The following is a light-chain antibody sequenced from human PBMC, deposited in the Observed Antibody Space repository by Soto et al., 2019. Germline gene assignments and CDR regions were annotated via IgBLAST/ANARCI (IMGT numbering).Light chain of an antibody. CDR2: GIY. Sequence: DIQMTQSPSSVSASVGDRVIITCRASQACGNLLAWYQQKRGKAPKLLIYGIYTLQGGVPSRVSGSESGTDFTLTISIVHPDDAAICYCHQAATFPLTGGGGPEVEIK. CDR3: HQAATFPLT. CDR1: QACGNL. V-gene: IGKV1-12*01. J-gene: IGKJ4*01.